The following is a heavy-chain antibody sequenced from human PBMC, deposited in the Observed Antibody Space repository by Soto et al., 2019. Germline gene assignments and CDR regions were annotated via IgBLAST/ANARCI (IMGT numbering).Heavy chain of an antibody. CDR1: GGSVSGASYY. J-gene: IGHJ3*02. CDR2: VYYSGTT. CDR3: ASGYTWNYHAFNI. V-gene: IGHV4-61*01. Sequence: SETLSLTCSVAGGSVSGASYYWNLIRQPPGQGLEWIGHVYYSGTTNYNPSLKGRITINPDTSKNQFSLHLNSVTPEDTALYYCASGYTWNYHAFNIWGQGTMVTVSS. D-gene: IGHD1-7*01.